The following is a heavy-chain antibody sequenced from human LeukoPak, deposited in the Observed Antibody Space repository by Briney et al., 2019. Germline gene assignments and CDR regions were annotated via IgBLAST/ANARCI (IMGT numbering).Heavy chain of an antibody. CDR3: AREGDEDLATSDGSGAFDI. V-gene: IGHV1-2*02. CDR2: IHPNRGDT. J-gene: IGHJ3*02. Sequence: GASVKVSCKASGYTFTAYYIHWVRQAPGQGLEWMGWIHPNRGDTGYAQKFQGRVTMTRDTSISTAYLEMSGLGSDDSAVYYCAREGDEDLATSDGSGAFDIWGQGTTVIVSS. D-gene: IGHD5-24*01. CDR1: GYTFTAYY.